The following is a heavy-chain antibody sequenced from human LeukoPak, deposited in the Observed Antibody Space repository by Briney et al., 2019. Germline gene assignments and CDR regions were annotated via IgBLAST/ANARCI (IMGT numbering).Heavy chain of an antibody. D-gene: IGHD3-9*01. CDR3: ARLRTYYDILTGPLYYYYYMDV. Sequence: SETLSLTCAVYGGSFSGYYWSWIRQPPGKGLEWIGSIYYSGSTYYNPSLKSRVTISVDTSKNQFSLKLSSVTAADTAVYYCARLRTYYDILTGPLYYYYYMDVWGKGTTVTISS. CDR1: GGSFSGYY. CDR2: IYYSGST. V-gene: IGHV4-34*01. J-gene: IGHJ6*03.